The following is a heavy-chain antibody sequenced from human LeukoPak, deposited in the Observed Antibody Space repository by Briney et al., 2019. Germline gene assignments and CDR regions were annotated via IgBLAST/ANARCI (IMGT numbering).Heavy chain of an antibody. CDR3: AGPAGGSATPYYFDY. V-gene: IGHV3-30*19. D-gene: IGHD2-15*01. Sequence: GRSLRLSCAASGFTFSSYGMHWVRQAPGKGLEWVAVISYDGSNKYYADSVKGRLTISRDNSKNTLYLQMNSLRAEDTAVYYCAGPAGGSATPYYFDYWGQGTLVTVSS. CDR2: ISYDGSNK. CDR1: GFTFSSYG. J-gene: IGHJ4*02.